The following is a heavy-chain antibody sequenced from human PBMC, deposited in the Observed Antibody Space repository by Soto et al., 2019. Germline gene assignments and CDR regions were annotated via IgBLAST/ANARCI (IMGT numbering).Heavy chain of an antibody. CDR2: ISGGGDTT. Sequence: EVQLLESGGGLVQPGGSLRLSCAASGFTFNNYAMTWVRQAPGKGLEWVSAISGGGDTTSYADSVKGRFTVSRDGSKNTLYLLMSSLRAEDTALYYCAQGRDGSGSLTPRVDFWGQGTLVTVSS. D-gene: IGHD3-10*01. J-gene: IGHJ4*02. V-gene: IGHV3-23*01. CDR3: AQGRDGSGSLTPRVDF. CDR1: GFTFNNYA.